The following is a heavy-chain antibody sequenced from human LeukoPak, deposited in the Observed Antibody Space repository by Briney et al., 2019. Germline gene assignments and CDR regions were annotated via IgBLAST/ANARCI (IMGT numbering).Heavy chain of an antibody. D-gene: IGHD2-2*01. CDR1: GFTFSNFA. Sequence: GGSLRLSCAASGFTFSNFAMSWVRQTPGTGLAWLSAISPDGNYIYYADSVKGRFTTSRDNSRNTLYLQMNSLRAEDTAVYYCAKDLAGSSTSWPNYYYYGMDVWGQGTTVTVSS. V-gene: IGHV3-23*01. CDR2: ISPDGNYI. CDR3: AKDLAGSSTSWPNYYYYGMDV. J-gene: IGHJ6*02.